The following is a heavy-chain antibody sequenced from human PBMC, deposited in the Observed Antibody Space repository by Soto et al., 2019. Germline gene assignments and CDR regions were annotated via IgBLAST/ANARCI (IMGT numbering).Heavy chain of an antibody. CDR1: DKSISKDIW. Sequence: SETLSLTCVVSDKSISKDIWWNWVRQPPGQGLEWIGEVHHTKGALYNPALRSRVTVSADLFNSKIFLEVHSLGAADTAVYYYARESGDWPLNWFDPWGQGTLVTVSS. CDR3: ARESGDWPLNWFDP. D-gene: IGHD2-21*02. J-gene: IGHJ5*02. V-gene: IGHV4-4*02. CDR2: VHHTKGA.